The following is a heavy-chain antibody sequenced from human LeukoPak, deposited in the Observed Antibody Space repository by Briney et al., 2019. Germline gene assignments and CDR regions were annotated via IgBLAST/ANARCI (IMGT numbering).Heavy chain of an antibody. D-gene: IGHD3-10*01. J-gene: IGHJ4*02. Sequence: PGGSLRLSCAASGCNFTNYNMNWVRQAPGKGLEWVSSIHSSSGSIYYADSLKGRFTISRDNAKNSLYLQMNSLRAEDTAVYYCAKDRYYYGSGSYYNDYFDYWDQGTLVTVSS. V-gene: IGHV3-21*01. CDR1: GCNFTNYN. CDR3: AKDRYYYGSGSYYNDYFDY. CDR2: IHSSSGSI.